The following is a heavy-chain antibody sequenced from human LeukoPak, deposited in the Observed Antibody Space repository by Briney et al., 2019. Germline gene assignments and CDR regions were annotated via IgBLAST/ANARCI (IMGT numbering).Heavy chain of an antibody. Sequence: GGSLRLSCAASGFTFDDYGMSWVRQAPGKGLEWVSGINWNGGSTGYADSVKGRFTISRDNAKNSLYPQMNSLRAEDTALYYCARVRGRDYYYYYGMDVWGQGTTVTVSS. CDR1: GFTFDDYG. V-gene: IGHV3-20*04. D-gene: IGHD2-15*01. CDR2: INWNGGST. CDR3: ARVRGRDYYYYYGMDV. J-gene: IGHJ6*02.